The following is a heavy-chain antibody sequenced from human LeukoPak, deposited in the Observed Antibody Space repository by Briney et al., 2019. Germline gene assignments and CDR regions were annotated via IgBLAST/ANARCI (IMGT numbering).Heavy chain of an antibody. CDR1: GGSISSYY. Sequence: KSSETLSLTCTVSGGSISSYYWSWIRQPPGKGLEWIGYIYYSGSTNYNPSLKSRVTISVDTSKNQFSLKLSSVTAADTAVYYCARDPAVAGQNWFDPWGQGTLVTVSS. D-gene: IGHD6-19*01. CDR2: IYYSGST. V-gene: IGHV4-59*01. J-gene: IGHJ5*02. CDR3: ARDPAVAGQNWFDP.